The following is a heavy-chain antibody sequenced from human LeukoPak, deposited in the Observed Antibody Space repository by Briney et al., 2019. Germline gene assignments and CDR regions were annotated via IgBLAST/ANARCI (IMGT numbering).Heavy chain of an antibody. V-gene: IGHV3-30*02. CDR1: GFTFSSYG. CDR3: AKDFGGYYDFWSGYPTFDY. D-gene: IGHD3-3*01. CDR2: IRYDGTNK. Sequence: GGSLRLSCAASGFTFSSYGMHWVRQAPGKGLEWVAFIRYDGTNKYYADSVKGRFTISRDNSKNTLYLQMNSLRAEHTAVYYCAKDFGGYYDFWSGYPTFDYWGQGTLVTVSS. J-gene: IGHJ4*02.